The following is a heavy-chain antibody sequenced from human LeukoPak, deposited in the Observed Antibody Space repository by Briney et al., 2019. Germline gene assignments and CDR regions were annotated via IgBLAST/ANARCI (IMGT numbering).Heavy chain of an antibody. CDR3: ARGGFSSGWPYAFDI. J-gene: IGHJ3*02. Sequence: GGSLRLSCAASGFTFSSYDMHWVRQATGKGLEWVSAIGTAGDTYYPGSVKGRFTISRENAKNSLYLQMNSLRAGDTAVYYCARGGFSSGWPYAFDIWGQGTMVTVSS. CDR2: IGTAGDT. CDR1: GFTFSSYD. D-gene: IGHD6-19*01. V-gene: IGHV3-13*01.